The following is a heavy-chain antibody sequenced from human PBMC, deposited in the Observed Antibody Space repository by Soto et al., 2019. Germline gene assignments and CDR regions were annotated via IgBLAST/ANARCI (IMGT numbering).Heavy chain of an antibody. CDR1: GFTFSSYS. J-gene: IGHJ4*02. CDR3: ASHPRDSSGYWYYFDY. CDR2: I. D-gene: IGHD3-22*01. Sequence: EVQLVESGGGLVKPGGSLRLSCAASGFTFSSYSMNWVRQAPGKGLEWVSSIKGRFTISRDNAKNSLYLQMNSLRAEDTAVYYCASHPRDSSGYWYYFDYWGQGTLVTVSS. V-gene: IGHV3-21*01.